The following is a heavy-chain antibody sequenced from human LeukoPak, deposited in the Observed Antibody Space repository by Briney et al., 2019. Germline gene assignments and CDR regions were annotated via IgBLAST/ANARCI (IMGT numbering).Heavy chain of an antibody. CDR3: TRDAYCGGDCYRPNFDY. Sequence: GGSLRLSCAVSGITFGSYGMHWVRQAPGKGLEWVAVIWFDGSNKYYADSVKGRFTISRDNSKNTVFLQMNSLRAEDTALYYCTRDAYCGGDCYRPNFDYWGQGTLVTVSS. V-gene: IGHV3-33*01. CDR2: IWFDGSNK. J-gene: IGHJ4*02. CDR1: GITFGSYG. D-gene: IGHD2-21*01.